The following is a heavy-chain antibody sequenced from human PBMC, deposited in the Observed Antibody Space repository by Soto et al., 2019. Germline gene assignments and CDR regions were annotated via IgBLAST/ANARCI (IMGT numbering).Heavy chain of an antibody. CDR1: GFSLTTTRMG. CDR3: AHAGDFDLLSFDR. Sequence: QITLKESGPPLVRPAQTLTLTCAFSGFSLTTTRMGVAWIRQPPGKALEGLALMYWDDDKRYSPSLKNRLTVSKDTSTNRVVLTITNISPDDTGTYFCAHAGDFDLLSFDRWGPGTLVTVSS. CDR2: MYWDDDK. J-gene: IGHJ4*02. D-gene: IGHD2-15*01. V-gene: IGHV2-5*02.